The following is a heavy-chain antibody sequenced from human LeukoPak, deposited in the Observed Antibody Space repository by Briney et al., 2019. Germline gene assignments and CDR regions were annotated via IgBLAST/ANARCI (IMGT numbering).Heavy chain of an antibody. Sequence: PSETLSLTCAVYGGSFSGYYWSWIRQPLGKGLEWIGEINHSGSTNYNPSLKSRVTISVDTSKNQFSLKLSSVTAADTAVFYCARGPECSGGTCYGYYFDYWGQGTLVTVSS. CDR1: GGSFSGYY. CDR2: INHSGST. CDR3: ARGPECSGGTCYGYYFDY. V-gene: IGHV4-34*01. D-gene: IGHD2-15*01. J-gene: IGHJ4*02.